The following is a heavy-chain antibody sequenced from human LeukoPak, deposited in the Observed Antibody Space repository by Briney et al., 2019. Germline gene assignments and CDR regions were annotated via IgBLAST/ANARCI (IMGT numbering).Heavy chain of an antibody. CDR3: ARSMITFGGVSAWVVY. D-gene: IGHD3-16*01. Sequence: ASVKVTCKASGYTFTGYYMHWVRQAPAQGLEWMGWINPNSGGTKYAQKLQGRGTMTRDTSISTAYMELSRQRSDDTAVYYCARSMITFGGVSAWVVYWGQGALVTVSS. CDR1: GYTFTGYY. V-gene: IGHV1-2*02. CDR2: INPNSGGT. J-gene: IGHJ4*02.